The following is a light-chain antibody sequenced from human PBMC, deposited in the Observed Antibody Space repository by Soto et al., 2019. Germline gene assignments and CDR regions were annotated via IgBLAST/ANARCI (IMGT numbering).Light chain of an antibody. CDR1: QSVSSSY. CDR2: GAS. J-gene: IGKJ1*01. Sequence: EIVLTQSPGTLSLSPGERATLSCRASQSVSSSYLVWYQQKTGQPPRVLIYGASSRATGIPDRLSGSGSGTDFTLTISRLEPEDFAVYYCQQSANSPWTFGQGTKVEIK. V-gene: IGKV3-20*01. CDR3: QQSANSPWT.